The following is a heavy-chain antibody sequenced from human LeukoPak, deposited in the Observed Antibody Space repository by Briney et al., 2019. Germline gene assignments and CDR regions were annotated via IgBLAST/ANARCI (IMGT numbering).Heavy chain of an antibody. V-gene: IGHV4-59*01. J-gene: IGHJ4*02. D-gene: IGHD1-26*01. CDR1: GGSISSYY. CDR2: IYYSGST. CDR3: ARATRVGALDY. Sequence: SETLSLTCTVSGGSISSYYWSWIRQPPGKGLEWIGYIYYSGSTNYNPSLKSRVTISVDTSKNQFSLKLSSVTAADTAVYYCARATRVGALDYWGQGTLVTVSS.